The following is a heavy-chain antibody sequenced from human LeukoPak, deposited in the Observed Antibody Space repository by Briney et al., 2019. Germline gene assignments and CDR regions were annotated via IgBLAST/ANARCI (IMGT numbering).Heavy chain of an antibody. D-gene: IGHD3-22*01. CDR3: ARVRYDSSGYNPYYFDY. Sequence: SETLSLTCAVYGGSFSGYYWSWIRQPPGKGLEWIGEINHSGSTNYNPSLKSRVTISVDTSKNQFSLKLSSVTAADTAVYYCARVRYDSSGYNPYYFDYWGQGTLVTVSS. V-gene: IGHV4-34*01. CDR2: INHSGST. J-gene: IGHJ4*02. CDR1: GGSFSGYY.